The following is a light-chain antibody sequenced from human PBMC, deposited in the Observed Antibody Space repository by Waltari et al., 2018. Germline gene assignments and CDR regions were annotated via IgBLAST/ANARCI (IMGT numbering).Light chain of an antibody. CDR1: SSNVDGHNY. V-gene: IGLV2-14*03. Sequence: SALNQPASVSGSPGQSITITCPETSSNVDGHNYVHWYHQPPGNVPRLVIFDVNKRPSGVSNRFSGSKSCNTASLTISGFHAEDEAYYYCLSYTSASTSYVFGTGTKVTVL. J-gene: IGLJ1*01. CDR3: LSYTSASTSYV. CDR2: DVN.